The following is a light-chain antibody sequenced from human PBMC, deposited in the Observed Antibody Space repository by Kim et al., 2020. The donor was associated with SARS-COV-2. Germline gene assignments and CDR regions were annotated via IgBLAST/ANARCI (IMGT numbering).Light chain of an antibody. J-gene: IGLJ1*01. CDR3: QVWDNNTDAYV. CDR1: DIGGES. CDR2: YDS. V-gene: IGLV3-21*04. Sequence: APGKTARITCGGNDIGGESVHWYQQKPGQAPVLVIYYDSDRPSGIPERFSGSNSGNTATLTISRVEAGDEADYYCQVWDNNTDAYVFGTGTKVTVL.